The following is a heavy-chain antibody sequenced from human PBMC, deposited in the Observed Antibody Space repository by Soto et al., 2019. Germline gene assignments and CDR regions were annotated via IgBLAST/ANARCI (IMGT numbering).Heavy chain of an antibody. CDR2: ISGGGDTT. J-gene: IGHJ4*02. D-gene: IGHD2-8*01. Sequence: GGSLRLSCAASGVTFSSYWMDWVRQAPGKGLVWVSVISGGGDTTYYTPSVKGRFTISRDDFRNTLYLQMNSLRTEDTAIYYCAKLRDFVVLPAGILDYWGPGTLVTVSS. V-gene: IGHV3-23*01. CDR1: GVTFSSYW. CDR3: AKLRDFVVLPAGILDY.